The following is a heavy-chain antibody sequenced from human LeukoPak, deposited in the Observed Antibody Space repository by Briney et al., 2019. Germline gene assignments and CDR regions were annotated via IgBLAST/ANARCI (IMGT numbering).Heavy chain of an antibody. D-gene: IGHD1-26*01. J-gene: IGHJ5*02. CDR1: GGSISSYY. CDR2: IYYSGST. CDR3: AFRGGATSGTFDP. Sequence: SETLSLTCTVSGGSISSYYWSWIRQPPGKGLEWIGYIYYSGSTNYNPSLKSRVTISVDTSKNQFSLKLSSVTAADTAVYYCAFRGGATSGTFDPWGQGTLVTVSS. V-gene: IGHV4-59*01.